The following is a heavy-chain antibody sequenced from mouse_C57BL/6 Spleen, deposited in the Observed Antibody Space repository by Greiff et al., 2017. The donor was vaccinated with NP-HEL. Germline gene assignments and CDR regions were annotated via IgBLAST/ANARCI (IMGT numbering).Heavy chain of an antibody. CDR1: GYAFSSYW. CDR2: IYPGDGDT. J-gene: IGHJ2*01. V-gene: IGHV1-80*01. D-gene: IGHD1-1*01. Sequence: QVHVKQSGAELVKPGASVKISCKASGYAFSSYWMNWVKQRPGKGLEWIGQIYPGDGDTNYNGKFKGKATLTADKSSSTAYMQLSSLTSEDSAVYFCARLDGSSYEEVYWGQGTTLTVSS. CDR3: ARLDGSSYEEVY.